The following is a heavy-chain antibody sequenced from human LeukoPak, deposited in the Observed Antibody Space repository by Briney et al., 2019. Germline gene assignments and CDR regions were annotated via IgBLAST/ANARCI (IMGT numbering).Heavy chain of an antibody. V-gene: IGHV6-1*01. CDR2: TYYRSKWYS. CDR3: AGXRDXXXXQYYFDY. CDR1: GDSVSSNSAA. Sequence: SQTLSLTCAISGDSVSSNSAAWNWIRQSPSRGLEWLGRTYYRSKWYSDYAVSVKSRITINPDTSKNQFSLQLNSVTPEDTAVYYCAGXRDXXXXQYYFDYWGQGTLVTVSS. J-gene: IGHJ4*02.